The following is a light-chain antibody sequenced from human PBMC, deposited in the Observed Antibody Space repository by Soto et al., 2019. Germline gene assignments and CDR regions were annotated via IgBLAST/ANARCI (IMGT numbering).Light chain of an antibody. Sequence: QSVLTQPASVAGSPGQSIAIACTGTSSDVGGFNYVSWYQQHPGKAPKFMIYAVSSRPSGVSDRFSGSKSGNTASLTISGLQAEDETGYYCASYTTSSPYVFGPGTKVTVL. CDR1: SSDVGGFNY. J-gene: IGLJ1*01. CDR2: AVS. V-gene: IGLV2-14*03. CDR3: ASYTTSSPYV.